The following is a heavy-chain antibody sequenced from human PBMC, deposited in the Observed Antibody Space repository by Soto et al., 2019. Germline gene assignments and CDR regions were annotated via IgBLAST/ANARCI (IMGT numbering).Heavy chain of an antibody. V-gene: IGHV3-7*03. CDR1: GFTFSSYW. CDR3: ARDKTRGVPAGHMDV. Sequence: EVQLVESGGGLVQPGGSLRLSCAASGFTFSSYWMSWVRQAPGKGLEWVANKKQDGSEKYYVDSVKGRFTISRDNAKNSLYLQMNSLSAEDTAVYYCARDKTRGVPAGHMDVWGQGTTVTVSS. J-gene: IGHJ6*02. CDR2: KKQDGSEK. D-gene: IGHD2-8*01.